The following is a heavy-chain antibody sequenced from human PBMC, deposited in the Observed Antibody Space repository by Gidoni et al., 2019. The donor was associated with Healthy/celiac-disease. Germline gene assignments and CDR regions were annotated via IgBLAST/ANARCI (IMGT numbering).Heavy chain of an antibody. CDR3: ARAGGFIPYGDYVVNWYFDL. J-gene: IGHJ2*01. CDR1: GGTFSSYA. D-gene: IGHD4-17*01. V-gene: IGHV1-69*01. Sequence: QVQLVQSGAEVKKPGSSVKVSCKASGGTFSSYAISWVRQAPGQGLEWMVGIIPIFGTANYAQKFQGRVTITADESTSTAYMELSSLRSEDTAVYYCARAGGFIPYGDYVVNWYFDLWGRGTLVTVSS. CDR2: IIPIFGTA.